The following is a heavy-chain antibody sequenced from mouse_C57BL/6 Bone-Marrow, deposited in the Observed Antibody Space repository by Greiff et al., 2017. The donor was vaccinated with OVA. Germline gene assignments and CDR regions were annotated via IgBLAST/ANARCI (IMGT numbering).Heavy chain of an antibody. D-gene: IGHD1-1*01. CDR3: AIGGFYGSSLWFAY. Sequence: QVQLKQPGAELVKPGASVKVSCKASGYTFTSYWMHWVKQRPGQGLEWIGRIHPSDSDTNYNQKFKGKATLTVDKSSSTAYMQLSSLTSEDSAVYYCAIGGFYGSSLWFAYWGQGTLVTVSA. CDR1: GYTFTSYW. CDR2: IHPSDSDT. J-gene: IGHJ3*01. V-gene: IGHV1-74*01.